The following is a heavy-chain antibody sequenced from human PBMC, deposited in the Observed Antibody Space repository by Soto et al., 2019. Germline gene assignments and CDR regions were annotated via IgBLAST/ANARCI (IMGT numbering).Heavy chain of an antibody. CDR3: ARIKWGLNYYNGMDV. CDR2: INPKTAAT. V-gene: IGHV1-2*02. D-gene: IGHD1-26*01. CDR1: GYSFSDYF. J-gene: IGHJ6*02. Sequence: GSVKVSCKPSGYSFSDYFIQWGRQAPGQGLEWVAWINPKTAATNYAKKFQGRVSLTWDTSSTTAYMELTRLRPDDTAVYYCARIKWGLNYYNGMDVWGQGTTVTVSS.